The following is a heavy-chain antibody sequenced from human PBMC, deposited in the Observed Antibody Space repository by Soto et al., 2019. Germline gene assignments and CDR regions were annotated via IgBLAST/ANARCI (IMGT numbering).Heavy chain of an antibody. J-gene: IGHJ5*02. CDR1: GGYISSGCYY. D-gene: IGHD6-25*01. CDR3: AREKVGSGVYNWFDP. V-gene: IGHV4-31*03. CDR2: YYYSGST. Sequence: SVTMSLTSTVSGGYISSGCYYWIWIRQHPGKGLEWIGYYYYSGSTYYNPSLKSRVTISVDTSKHQFSLKLSSVTAADTAVYYCAREKVGSGVYNWFDPWGRGTLVTVAS.